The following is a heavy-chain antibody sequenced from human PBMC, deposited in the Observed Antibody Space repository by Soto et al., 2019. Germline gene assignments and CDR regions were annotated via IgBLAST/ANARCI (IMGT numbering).Heavy chain of an antibody. J-gene: IGHJ5*02. D-gene: IGHD6-19*01. CDR2: ISGSGGST. V-gene: IGHV3-23*01. CDR3: ARGKNSSGFLDWFDP. Sequence: GGSLRLSCAASGFTFSSYAMSWVRQAPGKGLEWVSAISGSGGSTYYADSVKGRFTISRDNSRNTLYLQMSSLGAEDTAIYYCARGKNSSGFLDWFDPWGQGTLVTVSS. CDR1: GFTFSSYA.